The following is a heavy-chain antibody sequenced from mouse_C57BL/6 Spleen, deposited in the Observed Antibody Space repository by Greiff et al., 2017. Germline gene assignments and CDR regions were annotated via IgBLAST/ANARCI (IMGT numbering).Heavy chain of an antibody. J-gene: IGHJ3*01. CDR1: GYTFTSYW. Sequence: VQLQQPGAELVMPGASVKLSCKASGYTFTSYWMHWVKQRPGQGLEWIGEIDPSDGYTNYNQKFKGKSTLTVDKSSSTAYMHLSSLTSEDSAFYYCASRAWFAYWGQGTLVTVSA. CDR3: ASRAWFAY. V-gene: IGHV1-69*01. CDR2: IDPSDGYT.